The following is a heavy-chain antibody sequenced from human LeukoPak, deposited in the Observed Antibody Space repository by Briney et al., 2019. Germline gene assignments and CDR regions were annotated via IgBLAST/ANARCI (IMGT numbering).Heavy chain of an antibody. D-gene: IGHD2/OR15-2a*01. V-gene: IGHV3-30*18. CDR3: AKEAQDVRKFHTQVSQYLDS. CDR1: GFTFSSYG. Sequence: QAGGSLRLSCAASGFTFSSYGMHWVRQAPGKGLEWVAVISYDGSNKYYADSVKGRFTISRDNSKNTLYLQMNSLRAEDTAVYYCAKEAQDVRKFHTQVSQYLDSWGQGTLVTVSS. CDR2: ISYDGSNK. J-gene: IGHJ4*02.